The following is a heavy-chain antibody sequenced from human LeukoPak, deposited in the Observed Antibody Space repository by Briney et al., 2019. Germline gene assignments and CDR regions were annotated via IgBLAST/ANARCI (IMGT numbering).Heavy chain of an antibody. J-gene: IGHJ5*02. CDR1: GGSVSSGSHY. V-gene: IGHV4-61*01. CDR2: INHSGST. Sequence: SETLSLTCTVSGGSVSSGSHYWSWIRQPPGKGLEWIGEINHSGSTNYNPSLKSRVTISIDTSKNQFSLEMSSVTAADTAVYYCARGRGARSSRWYNWFDPWGQGTLVTVSS. D-gene: IGHD6-13*01. CDR3: ARGRGARSSRWYNWFDP.